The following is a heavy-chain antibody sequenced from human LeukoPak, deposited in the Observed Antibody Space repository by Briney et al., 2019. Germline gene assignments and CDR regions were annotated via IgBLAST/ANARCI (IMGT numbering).Heavy chain of an antibody. CDR1: GYTFTGYY. D-gene: IGHD4-17*01. CDR2: INPNSGGT. CDR3: ARDLSYGDYDDRRGGY. Sequence: ASVKVSCKASGYTFTGYYMHWVRQAPGQGLEWMGWINPNSGGTNYTQKFQGRVTMTRDTSISTAYMELSRLRSDDTAVYYCARDLSYGDYDDRRGGYWGQGTLVTVSS. J-gene: IGHJ4*02. V-gene: IGHV1-2*02.